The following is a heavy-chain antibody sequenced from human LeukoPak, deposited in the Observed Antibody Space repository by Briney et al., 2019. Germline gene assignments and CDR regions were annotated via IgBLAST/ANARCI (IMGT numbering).Heavy chain of an antibody. CDR3: TRDLMDYDVSTGLHHYYMDV. Sequence: GGSLRLSCVASGFTFSSYWMHWVRQDPRKGLVWVSRVNGDGRNINYADSVRGRFTISRDNAKNTLYLQMNTLRVEDTAVYYCTRDLMDYDVSTGLHHYYMDVWGQGTTVTVSS. V-gene: IGHV3-74*01. D-gene: IGHD3-9*01. CDR1: GFTFSSYW. J-gene: IGHJ6*02. CDR2: VNGDGRNI.